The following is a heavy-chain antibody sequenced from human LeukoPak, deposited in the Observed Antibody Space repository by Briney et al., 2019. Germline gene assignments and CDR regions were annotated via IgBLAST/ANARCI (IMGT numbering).Heavy chain of an antibody. J-gene: IGHJ6*03. D-gene: IGHD2-15*01. Sequence: ASVKVSCKASGYTFTGYYMHWVRQAPGQGLEWMGWINPNSGGTNYPQKFQGRVTMTRDTSSSTAYMELSRLRSDDTAVYYCARDDSDMVVRRRGHYMDVWGKGTTVTVSS. CDR2: INPNSGGT. CDR3: ARDDSDMVVRRRGHYMDV. V-gene: IGHV1-2*02. CDR1: GYTFTGYY.